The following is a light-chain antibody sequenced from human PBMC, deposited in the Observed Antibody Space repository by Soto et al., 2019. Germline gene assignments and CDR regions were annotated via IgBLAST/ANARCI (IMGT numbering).Light chain of an antibody. CDR1: QSMSDW. CDR3: QQYHIYSWT. Sequence: DIQMTQTPSTLSASIGDTVTISRRASQSMSDWLAWYQQKPGKAPRLLIYRASTLQRGVPSRFRGSGSGTEFALTISDLQADDFATYFCQQYHIYSWTFGQGTTVGIK. CDR2: RAS. V-gene: IGKV1-5*03. J-gene: IGKJ1*01.